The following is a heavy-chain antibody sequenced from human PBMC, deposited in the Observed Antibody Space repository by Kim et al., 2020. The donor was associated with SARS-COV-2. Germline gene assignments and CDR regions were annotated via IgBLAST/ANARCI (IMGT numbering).Heavy chain of an antibody. CDR2: ISYDGSNK. CDR3: ARTRTTVTTEVPWVDP. V-gene: IGHV3-30*04. D-gene: IGHD4-17*01. Sequence: GGSLRLSCAASGFTFSSYAMHWVRQAPGKGLEWVAAISYDGSNKYYADSVKGRFTISRDNSKNTLYLQMNSLRAEDTAVYYCARTRTTVTTEVPWVDPWGQGTLVTVSS. CDR1: GFTFSSYA. J-gene: IGHJ5*02.